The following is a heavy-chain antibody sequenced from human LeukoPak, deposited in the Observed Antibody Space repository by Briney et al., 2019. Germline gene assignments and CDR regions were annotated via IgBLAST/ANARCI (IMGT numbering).Heavy chain of an antibody. J-gene: IGHJ6*03. Sequence: AGGSLRLSCAASGSTFSSYSMNWVRQAPGKGLEWVSYISSSSSTIYYADSVKGRFTISRDNAKNSLYLQMNSLRAEDTAVYYCARVGAATFYWYYMDVWGKGTTVTVSS. CDR2: ISSSSSTI. CDR1: GSTFSSYS. V-gene: IGHV3-48*04. D-gene: IGHD2-15*01. CDR3: ARVGAATFYWYYMDV.